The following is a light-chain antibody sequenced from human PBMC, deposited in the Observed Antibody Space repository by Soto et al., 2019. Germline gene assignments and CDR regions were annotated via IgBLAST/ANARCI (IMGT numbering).Light chain of an antibody. CDR2: DAS. V-gene: IGKV3-15*01. CDR3: QQSNNWPRT. Sequence: EIVMTQTPATLSVSPGERATLSCRASQSVSSNLAWYQQKPGQAPRLLIYDASTRATGIPARFSGSGSGTEFTLTISSLKSEEFAVYDCQQSNNWPRTFGQGTKVEIK. CDR1: QSVSSN. J-gene: IGKJ1*01.